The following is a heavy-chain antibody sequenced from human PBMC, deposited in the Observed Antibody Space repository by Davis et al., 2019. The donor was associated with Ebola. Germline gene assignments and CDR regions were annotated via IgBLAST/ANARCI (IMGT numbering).Heavy chain of an antibody. CDR2: INPHSGGT. J-gene: IGHJ6*02. CDR3: ARGGITMMIVPRDYYYGLDV. CDR1: GYTFTGNY. D-gene: IGHD1-14*01. Sequence: SVTVSCKASGYTFTGNYIQWVRQAPAQGLEWMGRINPHSGGTNYAQQFQGRVTMSRDTSPSTAYMEMRRLRSDDTAVYFCARGGITMMIVPRDYYYGLDVWGQGTTVTVSS. V-gene: IGHV1-2*06.